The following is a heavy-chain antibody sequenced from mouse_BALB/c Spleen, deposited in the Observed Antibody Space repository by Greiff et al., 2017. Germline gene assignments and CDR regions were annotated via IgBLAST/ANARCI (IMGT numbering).Heavy chain of an antibody. CDR2: IWAGGST. D-gene: IGHD2-1*01. Sequence: VQRVESGPGLVAPSQSLSITCTVSGFSLTSYGVHWVRQPPGKGLEWLGVIWAGGSTNYNSALMSRLSISKDNSKSQVFLKMNSLQTDDTAMYYCARDYGNSLYYAMDYWGQGTSVTVSS. CDR1: GFSLTSYG. J-gene: IGHJ4*01. V-gene: IGHV2-9*02. CDR3: ARDYGNSLYYAMDY.